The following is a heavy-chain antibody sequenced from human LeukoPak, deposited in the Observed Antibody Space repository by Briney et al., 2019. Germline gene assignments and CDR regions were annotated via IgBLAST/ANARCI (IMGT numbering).Heavy chain of an antibody. J-gene: IGHJ6*03. CDR2: ISSNGGST. Sequence: PGGSLRLSCAASGFTFSSYAMHWVRQAPGKGLEYVSAISSNGGSTYYANSVKGRFTISRDNSKNTPYLQMGSLRAEDMAVYYCARDHWELLAPGYYYYMDVWGKGTTVTVSS. D-gene: IGHD1-26*01. CDR1: GFTFSSYA. CDR3: ARDHWELLAPGYYYYMDV. V-gene: IGHV3-64*01.